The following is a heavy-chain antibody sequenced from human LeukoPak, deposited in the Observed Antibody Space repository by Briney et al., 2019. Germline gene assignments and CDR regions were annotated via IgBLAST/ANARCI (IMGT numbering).Heavy chain of an antibody. CDR2: IYYSGST. CDR3: ARMRPYGPFDY. J-gene: IGHJ4*02. CDR1: GVSISSYY. Sequence: SETLSLTCTVSGVSISSYYWSWIRQPPGKGLEWIGYIYYSGSTNYNPSLKSRVTISVDTSKNQFSLKLSSVTAADTAVYYCARMRPYGPFDYWGQGTLVTVSS. V-gene: IGHV4-59*01. D-gene: IGHD3-10*01.